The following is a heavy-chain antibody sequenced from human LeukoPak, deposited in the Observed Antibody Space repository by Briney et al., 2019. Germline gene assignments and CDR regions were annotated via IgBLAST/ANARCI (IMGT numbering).Heavy chain of an antibody. CDR1: GFTFSSYW. CDR3: ASLGGAAAA. Sequence: PGGSLRLSCAASGFTFSSYWMSWVRQAPGKGLEWVANIKQDGSEKYYVDSVRGRFTISRDNGKNSLYLQMNSLRAEDTAVYYCASLGGAAAAWGQGTLVTVSS. J-gene: IGHJ5*02. CDR2: IKQDGSEK. V-gene: IGHV3-7*01. D-gene: IGHD6-13*01.